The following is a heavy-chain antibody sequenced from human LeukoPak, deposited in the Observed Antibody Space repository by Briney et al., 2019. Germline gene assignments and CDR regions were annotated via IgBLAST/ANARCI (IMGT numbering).Heavy chain of an antibody. CDR1: GFTFSSYA. CDR2: IRLDGSNK. V-gene: IGHV3-30*02. Sequence: PGGSLRLSCAASGFTFSSYAMHWVRQAPGKGLEWVAFIRLDGSNKYYADSVRGRFTISRDNSKNTLYLQMNSLRAEDTALYYCAKPHFDYWGQGTLVTVSS. J-gene: IGHJ4*02. CDR3: AKPHFDY.